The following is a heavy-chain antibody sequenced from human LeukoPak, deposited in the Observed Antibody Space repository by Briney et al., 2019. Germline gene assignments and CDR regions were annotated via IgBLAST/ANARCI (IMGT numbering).Heavy chain of an antibody. CDR3: AREALDAFDI. CDR2: IYYSGST. V-gene: IGHV4-59*01. CDR1: GGSISNYY. Sequence: SETLSLTCTVSGGSISNYYWSWVRQPPGKGLEWIGYIYYSGSTNYNPSLKSRVTISVDTSKNQFSLKLSSVTAADTAVYYCAREALDAFDIWGRGTMVTVSS. J-gene: IGHJ3*02.